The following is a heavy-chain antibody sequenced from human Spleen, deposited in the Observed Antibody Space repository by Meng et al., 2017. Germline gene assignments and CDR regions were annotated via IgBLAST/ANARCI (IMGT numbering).Heavy chain of an antibody. CDR1: GFTVTSNY. Sequence: GESLKISCAASGFTVTSNYMTWVRQAPGKGLEWVSVIYSTGSTYYADSVKGRFTISRDNSKNTLYLQMNSLRVEDTAVYYCARVGYSYGLSANWGQGTLVTVSS. CDR3: ARVGYSYGLSAN. CDR2: IYSTGST. V-gene: IGHV3-53*05. D-gene: IGHD5-18*01. J-gene: IGHJ4*02.